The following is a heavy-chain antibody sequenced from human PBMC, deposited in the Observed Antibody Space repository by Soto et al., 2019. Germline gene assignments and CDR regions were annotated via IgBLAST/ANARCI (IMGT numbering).Heavy chain of an antibody. V-gene: IGHV1-46*01. Sequence: QVQLVQSGAEVKKPGASVKVSCKASGYTFTSYYMHWVRQAPGQGLEWMGIINPSGGSTSYAQKFQCRVTMTRDTSTSTVYMELSSLRSEDTAVYYCARAKGALDYPYYYGMDVWGQGTTVTVSS. CDR3: ARAKGALDYPYYYGMDV. D-gene: IGHD4-17*01. J-gene: IGHJ6*02. CDR1: GYTFTSYY. CDR2: INPSGGST.